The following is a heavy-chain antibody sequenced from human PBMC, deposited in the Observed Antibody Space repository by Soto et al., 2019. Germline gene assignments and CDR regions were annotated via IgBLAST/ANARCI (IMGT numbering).Heavy chain of an antibody. CDR2: RSYSGST. CDR1: GGSISSGDYY. D-gene: IGHD2-21*02. Sequence: QVQLQESGPGLVKPSQTLSLTCTVSGGSISSGDYYWSWVRQHPGKGLEWIGYRSYSGSTYYNPSLKSRVTSVVERSRDSFPRRVSVVPAADTAVYYCARGGGLAYCGGDCLYNWFDTWGQGTLVTVSS. CDR3: ARGGGLAYCGGDCLYNWFDT. V-gene: IGHV4-30-4*01. J-gene: IGHJ5*02.